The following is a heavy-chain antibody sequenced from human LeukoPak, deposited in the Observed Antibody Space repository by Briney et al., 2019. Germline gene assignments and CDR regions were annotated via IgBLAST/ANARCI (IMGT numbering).Heavy chain of an antibody. J-gene: IGHJ5*02. CDR2: ISYDGSNK. Sequence: HPGGSLRLSCAASGFTFSSYAMHWVRQAPGKGLEWVAVISYDGSNKYYADSVKGRFTISRDNSKNTLYLQMNSLRAEDTAVYYCARDLLPRGFDPWGQGTLVTVSS. CDR3: ARDLLPRGFDP. V-gene: IGHV3-30-3*01. CDR1: GFTFSSYA.